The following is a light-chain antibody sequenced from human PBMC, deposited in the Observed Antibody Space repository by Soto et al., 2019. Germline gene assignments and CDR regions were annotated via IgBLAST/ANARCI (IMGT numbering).Light chain of an antibody. J-gene: IGLJ1*01. CDR2: DVS. Sequence: QSVLTQPASVSGSPGQSIPISCPGTSRDVGAYNYVSWYQLHPGKAPKVMIYDVSNRPLGVSNRFSGSKSGNTASLTISGLQAEDEADYYCSSYTGSSTRFVFGTGTKVTVL. V-gene: IGLV2-14*03. CDR3: SSYTGSSTRFV. CDR1: SRDVGAYNY.